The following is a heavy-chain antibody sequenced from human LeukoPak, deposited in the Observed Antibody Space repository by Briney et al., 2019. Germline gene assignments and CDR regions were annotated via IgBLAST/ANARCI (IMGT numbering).Heavy chain of an antibody. CDR3: ATETDGLDAFDI. CDR1: GGTFSSYA. V-gene: IGHV1-2*06. CDR2: INPNSGGT. J-gene: IGHJ3*02. D-gene: IGHD3/OR15-3a*01. Sequence: ASVKVSCKASGGTFSSYAISWVRQAPGQGLEWMGRINPNSGGTNYAQKFQGRVTMTRDTSISTAYMELSRLRSDDTAVYYCATETDGLDAFDIWGQGTMVTVSS.